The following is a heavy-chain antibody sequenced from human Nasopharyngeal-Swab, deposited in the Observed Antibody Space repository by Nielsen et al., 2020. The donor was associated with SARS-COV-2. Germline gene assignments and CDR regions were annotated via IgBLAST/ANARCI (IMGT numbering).Heavy chain of an antibody. CDR3: ATGWNFDY. CDR2: ISYDGSNK. CDR1: GFTFSSYG. Sequence: GGSLRLSCAASGFTFSSYGMHWVRQAPGKGLEWVAVISYDGSNKYYADSVKGRFTISRDNSKNTLYLQMNSLRAEDTAVYCCATGWNFDYWGQGTLVTVSS. V-gene: IGHV3-30*03. J-gene: IGHJ4*02. D-gene: IGHD6-19*01.